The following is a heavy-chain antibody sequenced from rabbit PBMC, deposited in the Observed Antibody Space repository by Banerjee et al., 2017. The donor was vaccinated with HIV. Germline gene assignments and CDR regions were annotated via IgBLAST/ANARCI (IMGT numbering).Heavy chain of an antibody. Sequence: QQQLEESGGGLVKPGGTLTLTCKASGLDFSSSYYMCWVRQAPGKGLEWIACIYAGVSGNTYYANWAKGRFTISETSSTTVTLQMTSLTAADTATYFCARGVYAGVSIVSYFNLWGPGTLVTVS. CDR1: GLDFSSSYY. CDR2: IYAGVSGNT. V-gene: IGHV1S45*01. CDR3: ARGVYAGVSIVSYFNL. J-gene: IGHJ4*01. D-gene: IGHD4-2*01.